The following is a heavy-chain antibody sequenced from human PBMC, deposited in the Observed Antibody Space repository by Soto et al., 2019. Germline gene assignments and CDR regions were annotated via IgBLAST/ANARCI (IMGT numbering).Heavy chain of an antibody. J-gene: IGHJ6*02. V-gene: IGHV3-30-3*01. D-gene: IGHD5-18*01. Sequence: PGGSLRLSWAASGFTFSSYAMHWVRQAPGKGLEWVAVISYDGSNKYYADSVKGRFTISRDNSKNTLYLQMNSLRAEDTAVYYCARDFPSGHCSPIQLWFCYYYYGMAVWGQGTTVTVSS. CDR1: GFTFSSYA. CDR3: ARDFPSGHCSPIQLWFCYYYYGMAV. CDR2: ISYDGSNK.